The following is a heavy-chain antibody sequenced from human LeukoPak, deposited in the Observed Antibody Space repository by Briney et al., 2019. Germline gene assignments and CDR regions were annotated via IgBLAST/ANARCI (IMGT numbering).Heavy chain of an antibody. D-gene: IGHD6-19*01. CDR2: ISGSGGST. J-gene: IGHJ4*02. CDR1: GFTFSSYA. CDR3: AKDPIAVAKSGYFDY. Sequence: GGSLRLSCAPSGFTFSSYAMSWVRQAPGKGLEWVSAISGSGGSTYYADSVKGRFTISRDNSKNTLYLQMNSLRAEDTAVYYCAKDPIAVAKSGYFDYWGQGTLVTVSS. V-gene: IGHV3-23*01.